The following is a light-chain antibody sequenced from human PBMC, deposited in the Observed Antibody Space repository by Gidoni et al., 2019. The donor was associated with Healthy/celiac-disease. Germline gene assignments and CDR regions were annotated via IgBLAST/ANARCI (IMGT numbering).Light chain of an antibody. Sequence: DIATTHSPLSLPVTPGEPASISCRSSQSLLHSNGYNYLDWYLQKPGQSQQPLVYVGSNRAAGVPDRFSGSGSGTDFTLKISRVEAEDVGVYYCMQALQTPPTWTFXQXTRVEIK. CDR3: MQALQTPPTWT. CDR1: QSLLHSNGYNY. V-gene: IGKV2-28*01. J-gene: IGKJ1*01. CDR2: VGS.